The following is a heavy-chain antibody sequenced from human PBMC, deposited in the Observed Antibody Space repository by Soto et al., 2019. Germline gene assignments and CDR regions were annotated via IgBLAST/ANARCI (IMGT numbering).Heavy chain of an antibody. CDR3: ARGRSLGYCSGGSCYEYYFDY. J-gene: IGHJ4*02. CDR1: GYTFTSYE. CDR2: MNPNSGNT. Sequence: ASVKVSCKASGYTFTSYEINWVRQATGQGLEWMGWMNPNSGNTGYAQKFQGRVTMTRNTSISTAYMELSSLRSEDTAVYYCARGRSLGYCSGGSCYEYYFDYWGQGTLVTVSS. V-gene: IGHV1-8*01. D-gene: IGHD2-15*01.